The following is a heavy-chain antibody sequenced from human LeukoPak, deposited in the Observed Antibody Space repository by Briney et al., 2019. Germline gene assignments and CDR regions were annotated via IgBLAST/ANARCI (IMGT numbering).Heavy chain of an antibody. CDR3: AKARGHPWPSYYFDY. CDR2: IGGSGVT. D-gene: IGHD5-12*01. V-gene: IGHV3-23*01. CDR1: GFTFGTYA. Sequence: GGSLRLSCAASGFTFGTYAMNWVRQAPGKGLEWVSGIGGSGVTYYADSVKGRFTMSRDNSQNTLFLQMNSLRVEDTAVYYCAKARGHPWPSYYFDYWGQGTLVTVSS. J-gene: IGHJ4*02.